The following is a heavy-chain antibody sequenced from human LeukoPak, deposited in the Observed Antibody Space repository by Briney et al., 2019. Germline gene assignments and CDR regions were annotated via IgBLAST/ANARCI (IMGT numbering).Heavy chain of an antibody. CDR3: ARDKEFRYYFDY. CDR2: LSGSGAGT. Sequence: GGSLRLSCAASGFTFSDYALGWVRQAPGRGLEWVATLSGSGAGTYYSDSVQGRFTISRDNSKRTLFLQMNSLRAEDTAVYYCARDKEFRYYFDYWGQGTLVTVSS. V-gene: IGHV3-23*01. CDR1: GFTFSDYA. J-gene: IGHJ4*02. D-gene: IGHD3-10*01.